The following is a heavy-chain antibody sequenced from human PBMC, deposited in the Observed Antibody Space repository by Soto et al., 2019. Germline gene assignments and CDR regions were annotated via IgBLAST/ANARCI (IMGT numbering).Heavy chain of an antibody. CDR2: VSYNGST. V-gene: IGHV4-59*01. CDR3: ARGQYLSFWSGLKYYFDH. CDR1: SGSINHYY. D-gene: IGHD3-3*01. J-gene: IGHJ4*02. Sequence: KPSETLSLTCTVSSGSINHYYWTWIRQPPGKGLEWIGYVSYNGSTDYNPSLKSRVTISLDTSKSRFSLRLTSVTAADTAIYYCARGQYLSFWSGLKYYFDHWGQGALVTVSS.